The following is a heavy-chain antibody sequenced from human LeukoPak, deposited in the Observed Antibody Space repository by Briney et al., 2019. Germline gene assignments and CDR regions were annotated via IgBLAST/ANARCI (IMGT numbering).Heavy chain of an antibody. CDR2: ISSSSSYI. CDR1: GFTFSSYS. D-gene: IGHD3-3*02. J-gene: IGHJ4*02. CDR3: AKAIFGPFDY. V-gene: IGHV3-21*04. Sequence: YPGGSLRLSCAASGFTFSSYSMTWVRQAPGKGLEWVSSISSSSSYIYYADSVKGRFTISRDNAKNSLYLQMNSLRAEDTAVYYCAKAIFGPFDYWGQGTLVTVSS.